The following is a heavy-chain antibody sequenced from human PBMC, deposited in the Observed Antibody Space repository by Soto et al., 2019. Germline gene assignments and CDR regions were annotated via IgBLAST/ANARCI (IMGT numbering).Heavy chain of an antibody. Sequence: ASVKVSCKASGYTFTSYYMHWVRQAPGQGLEWMGIINPSGGSTSYAQKFQGRVTMTRDTSTSTVYMELSSLRSEDTAVYYCASRYCSSTSCRRDHYYYYGMDAWGQGTRVTVSS. V-gene: IGHV1-46*01. J-gene: IGHJ6*02. CDR3: ASRYCSSTSCRRDHYYYYGMDA. CDR2: INPSGGST. D-gene: IGHD2-2*01. CDR1: GYTFTSYY.